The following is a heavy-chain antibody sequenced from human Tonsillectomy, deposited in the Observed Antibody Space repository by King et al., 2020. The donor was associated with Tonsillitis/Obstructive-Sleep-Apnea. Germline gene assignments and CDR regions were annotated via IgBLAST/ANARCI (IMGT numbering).Heavy chain of an antibody. CDR1: GFTFSTYG. J-gene: IGHJ6*02. CDR2: IWYDGSKK. Sequence: VQLVESGGGVVQPGRSLRLSCAASGFTFSTYGMHWVRQAPGKGLEWVAVIWYDGSKKYYADSVKGRFTISRDNSKNTLYLQMNSLKAEDTAVYYCARQTTVVGATRDYLYYYGRDVWGQVTKVTVSS. D-gene: IGHD2-15*01. CDR3: ARQTTVVGATRDYLYYYGRDV. V-gene: IGHV3-33*01.